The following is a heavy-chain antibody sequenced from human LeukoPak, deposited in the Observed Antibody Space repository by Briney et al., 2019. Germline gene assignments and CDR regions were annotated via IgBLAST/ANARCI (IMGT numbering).Heavy chain of an antibody. CDR2: INPNSGGT. CDR1: GYTFSTFW. V-gene: IGHV1-2*02. CDR3: ARGPSHGAFDI. Sequence: ASVTVSCKTSGYTFSTFWIHWFGQAPGQGLEWMGWINPNSGGTKYAQKFQDRVTMTRDTSISTAYMDLSGLRSDDTAVYYCARGPSHGAFDIWGQGTMVTVSS. J-gene: IGHJ3*02.